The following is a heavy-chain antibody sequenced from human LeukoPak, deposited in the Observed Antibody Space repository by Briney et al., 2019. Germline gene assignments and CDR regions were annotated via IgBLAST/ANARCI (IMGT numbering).Heavy chain of an antibody. Sequence: GGSLRLSCAASGFTFSSYAMSWVRQAPGKGLEWVSAISGSGGSTYYADSVQGRFTISRDNSKNTLYLQMNSLRAEDTAVYYCAKAEGNCSSTSCYTRYYYYGMDVWGQGTTVTVSS. CDR3: AKAEGNCSSTSCYTRYYYYGMDV. CDR1: GFTFSSYA. D-gene: IGHD2-2*02. V-gene: IGHV3-23*01. CDR2: ISGSGGST. J-gene: IGHJ6*02.